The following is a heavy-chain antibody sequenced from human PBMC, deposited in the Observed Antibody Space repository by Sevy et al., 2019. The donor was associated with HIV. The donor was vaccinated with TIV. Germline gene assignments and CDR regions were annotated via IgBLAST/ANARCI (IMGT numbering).Heavy chain of an antibody. Sequence: GGSLRLSCAASGFTFSDYAIHWVRQAPGKGLEWVAFIWYDGSNKYYTDFVKGRFAISRDNSKNTLYLQMNSLRVEDTAVYYCVKGPHPAVTTSYAMDVWGQGTTVTVSS. CDR1: GFTFSDYA. V-gene: IGHV3-30*02. CDR3: VKGPHPAVTTSYAMDV. CDR2: IWYDGSNK. J-gene: IGHJ6*02. D-gene: IGHD4-17*01.